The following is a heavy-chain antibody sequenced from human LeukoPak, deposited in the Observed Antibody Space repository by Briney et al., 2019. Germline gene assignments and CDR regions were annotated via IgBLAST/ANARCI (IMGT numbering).Heavy chain of an antibody. Sequence: KAGGSLRLSCAASGFTFTTYDMNWVRQAPGKGLEWVSSISSSSSYIYYADSVKGRFTISRDNAKNSLYLQMNSLRAEDTAVYYCARVVVPAAMPLAQYGMDVWGKGTTVTVSS. CDR2: ISSSSSYI. J-gene: IGHJ6*04. CDR3: ARVVVPAAMPLAQYGMDV. V-gene: IGHV3-21*01. D-gene: IGHD2-2*01. CDR1: GFTFTTYD.